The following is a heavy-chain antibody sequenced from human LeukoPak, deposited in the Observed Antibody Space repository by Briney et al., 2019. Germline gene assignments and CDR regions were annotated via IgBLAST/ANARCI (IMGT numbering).Heavy chain of an antibody. Sequence: GGSLRLSCAASGFTFSSHGMHWVRQAPGKGLEWVAVISYDGSNKYYADSVKGRFTISRDNSKNTLYLQMNSLRAEDTAVYYCAKDERFSSSWYTWADYWGQGTLVTVSS. CDR3: AKDERFSSSWYTWADY. CDR1: GFTFSSHG. CDR2: ISYDGSNK. V-gene: IGHV3-30*18. D-gene: IGHD6-13*01. J-gene: IGHJ4*02.